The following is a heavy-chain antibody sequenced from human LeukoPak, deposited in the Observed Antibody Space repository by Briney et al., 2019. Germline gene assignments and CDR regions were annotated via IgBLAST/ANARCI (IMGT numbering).Heavy chain of an antibody. CDR2: IYHSGGT. J-gene: IGHJ6*02. CDR1: GGSISSSNW. V-gene: IGHV4-4*02. Sequence: PSGTLSLTCAVSGGSISSSNWWTWVRRPPGKGLEWIGEIYHSGGTNYNPSLKSRVTISVDTSKNQFSLKLSSVTAADTAVYYRAAAPILRGEGGEHYKYGMDVWGQGTTVIVSS. CDR3: AAAPILRGEGGEHYKYGMDV. D-gene: IGHD2-2*02.